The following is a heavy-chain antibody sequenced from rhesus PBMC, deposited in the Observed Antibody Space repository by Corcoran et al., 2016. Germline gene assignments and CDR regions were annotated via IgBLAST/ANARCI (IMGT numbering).Heavy chain of an antibody. CDR2: ISGSGGST. CDR1: GGSISSNY. D-gene: IGHD3-16*01. J-gene: IGHJ3*01. V-gene: IGHV4-173*01. CDR3: ARESGSYYLDAFDF. Sequence: QLQLQESGPGLVKPSETLSLTCAVSGGSISSNYWSWIRQPPGKGLEWIGRISGSGGSTDSNPSLKIRVTISTDTSKNQFSLKLSSVTAADTAVYYCARESGSYYLDAFDFWGQGLRVTVSS.